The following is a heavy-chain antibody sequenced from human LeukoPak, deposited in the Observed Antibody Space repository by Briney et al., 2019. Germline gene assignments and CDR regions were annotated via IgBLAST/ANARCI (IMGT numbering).Heavy chain of an antibody. CDR1: GGSFSGYY. Sequence: SETLSLTCAVYGGSFSGYYWSWIRQPPGKGLEWIGEINHSGSTNYNPSLKSRVTISVDTSKNQFSLKLSSVTAADTAVYYCASLMGRGTDYYYYYYMDVWGKGTTVTVSS. CDR2: INHSGST. V-gene: IGHV4-34*01. J-gene: IGHJ6*03. CDR3: ASLMGRGTDYYYYYYMDV. D-gene: IGHD2-8*01.